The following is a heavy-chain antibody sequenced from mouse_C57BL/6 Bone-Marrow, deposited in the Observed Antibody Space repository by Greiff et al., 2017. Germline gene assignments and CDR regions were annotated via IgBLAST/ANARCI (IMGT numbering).Heavy chain of an antibody. CDR3: AREELGFLRFAY. CDR1: GYTFTSYW. J-gene: IGHJ3*01. CDR2: IDPSDSYT. V-gene: IGHV1-69*01. Sequence: QVQLQQPGAELVMPGASVKLSCKASGYTFTSYWMHWVKQRPGQGLEWIGEIDPSDSYTNYNQKFKGKSTLTVDKSSSTAYMQLISLTSEDSAVYYCAREELGFLRFAYWGQGTLVTVSA.